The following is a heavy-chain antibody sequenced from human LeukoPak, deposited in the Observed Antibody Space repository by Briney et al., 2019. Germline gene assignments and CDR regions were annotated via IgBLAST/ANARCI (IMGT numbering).Heavy chain of an antibody. CDR2: IYSGGYT. CDR3: ARTAAGTFFDY. D-gene: IGHD6-13*01. J-gene: IGHJ4*02. V-gene: IGHV3-53*01. CDR1: GFTVSSNY. Sequence: GGSLRLSCAVSGFTVSSNYMSWVRQAPGKGLEWVSIIYSGGYTFYADSVKGRFTISRDNSKNTLYLQMNRLRAEDTAVYYCARTAAGTFFDYWGQGTLVTVSS.